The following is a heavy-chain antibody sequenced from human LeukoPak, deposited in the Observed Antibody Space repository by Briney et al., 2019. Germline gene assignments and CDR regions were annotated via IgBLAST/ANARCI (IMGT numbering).Heavy chain of an antibody. D-gene: IGHD1-26*01. V-gene: IGHV4-34*01. J-gene: IGHJ6*03. Sequence: SETLSLTCTVSGGSISGYYWSWIRQPPGKGLEWIGEINHSGSSNYNPSPKSRVTITVDTSKNQFSLKLSSVSAAGTAVYYCARVQRKRGIVGPTLYYMDVWGKGTTVTVSS. CDR2: INHSGSS. CDR1: GGSISGYY. CDR3: ARVQRKRGIVGPTLYYMDV.